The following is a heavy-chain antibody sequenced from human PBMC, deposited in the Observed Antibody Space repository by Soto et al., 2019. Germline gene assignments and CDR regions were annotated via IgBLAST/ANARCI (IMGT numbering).Heavy chain of an antibody. CDR3: ARGSAYSDYDLEY. J-gene: IGHJ4*02. Sequence: GASLRPSCEPSGFTFSSYAMTSVREAPGKGLEWVSGVSGTGGSAYYADSVKGRFTISRDKSTNTLYLHMNSLRAEYTAVYYCARGSAYSDYDLEYWGQGTLVTLS. D-gene: IGHD4-17*01. CDR2: VSGTGGSA. V-gene: IGHV3-23*01. CDR1: GFTFSSYA.